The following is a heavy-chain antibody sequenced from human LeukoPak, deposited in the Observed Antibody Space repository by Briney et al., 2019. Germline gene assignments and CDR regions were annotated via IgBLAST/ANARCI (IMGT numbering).Heavy chain of an antibody. CDR3: ARSVGYGVRGVILSFDN. J-gene: IGHJ4*02. CDR2: ISNTGNRV. Sequence: GGSLRLSWAASGFSFSDFYMTWIRRAPGKGLDWGSYISNTGNRVDYADSGKGRFSISRDNAKKSVYLQMNNLRGEDTAVYYCARSVGYGVRGVILSFDNWGQGILVTVSA. CDR1: GFSFSDFY. V-gene: IGHV3-11*04. D-gene: IGHD3-10*01.